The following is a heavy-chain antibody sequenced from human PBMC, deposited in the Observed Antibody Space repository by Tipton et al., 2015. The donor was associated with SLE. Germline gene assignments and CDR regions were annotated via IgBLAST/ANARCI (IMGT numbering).Heavy chain of an antibody. V-gene: IGHV3-23*01. CDR3: AKLSIAVAGTADY. D-gene: IGHD6-19*01. J-gene: IGHJ4*02. CDR2: ISGSGGST. Sequence: LSLTCAVYGGSFSGYYWSWARQAPGKGLEWVSAISGSGGSTYYADSVKGRFTISRDNSKNTLYLQMNSLRAEDTAVYYCAKLSIAVAGTADYWGQGTLVTVSS. CDR1: GGSFSGYY.